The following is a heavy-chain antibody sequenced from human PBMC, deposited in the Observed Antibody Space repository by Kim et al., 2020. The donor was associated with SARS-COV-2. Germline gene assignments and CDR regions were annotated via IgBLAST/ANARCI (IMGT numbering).Heavy chain of an antibody. J-gene: IGHJ4*02. D-gene: IGHD3-22*01. CDR3: ARDVERLYYYDSSGPIDY. CDR2: ISSSSSYI. CDR1: GFTFSSYS. V-gene: IGHV3-21*01. Sequence: GGSLRLSCAASGFTFSSYSMNWVRQAPGKGLEWVSSISSSSSYIYYADSVKGRFTISRDNAKNSLYLQMNSLRAEDTAVYYCARDVERLYYYDSSGPIDYWGQGTLVTVSS.